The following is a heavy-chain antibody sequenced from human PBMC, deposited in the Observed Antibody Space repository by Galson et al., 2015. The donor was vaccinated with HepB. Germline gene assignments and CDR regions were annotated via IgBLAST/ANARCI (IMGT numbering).Heavy chain of an antibody. V-gene: IGHV3-33*01. CDR1: GFTFSTYG. CDR2: IWYDGSKK. CDR3: ARASNNYYYYYMDV. Sequence: SLRLSCAASGFTFSTYGMHWVRQAPGKGLERVALIWYDGSKKYYGDSVKGRFTISRDNSKNTLSLQMNSLRAEDTAVYYCARASNNYYYYYMDVWGKGTTVSVPS. J-gene: IGHJ6*03.